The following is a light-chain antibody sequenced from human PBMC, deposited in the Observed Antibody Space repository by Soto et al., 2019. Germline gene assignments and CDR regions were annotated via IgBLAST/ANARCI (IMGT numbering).Light chain of an antibody. CDR2: ADY. CDR3: QQYESDSPLT. CDR1: QSIRSW. Sequence: DIQMTQSPSILSASVGDRVTLTCRASQSIRSWLAWYQQKAGKAPKLLVYADYSLESGVPSRFRGRSSGTELTLTIAGLQPVLFAKYYCQQYESDSPLTFGGGTKVGI. V-gene: IGKV1-5*01. J-gene: IGKJ4*02.